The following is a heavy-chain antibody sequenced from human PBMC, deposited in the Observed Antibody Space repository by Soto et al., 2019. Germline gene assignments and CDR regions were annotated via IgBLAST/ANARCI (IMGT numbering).Heavy chain of an antibody. CDR2: IGGNGPHT. D-gene: IGHD3-10*01. J-gene: IGHJ6*01. CDR1: VVPYCIFS. V-gene: IGHV3-23*01. CDR3: ENDLRGYELYYNHVIEI. Sequence: PGGSXGLCCGASVVPYCIFSIILFRHAPGKGLELVASIGGNGPHTYYSDSVRGRFTISRDNSQSTLFLQMDSLRVEDTAIYYCENDLRGYELYYNHVIEIRGQATTV.